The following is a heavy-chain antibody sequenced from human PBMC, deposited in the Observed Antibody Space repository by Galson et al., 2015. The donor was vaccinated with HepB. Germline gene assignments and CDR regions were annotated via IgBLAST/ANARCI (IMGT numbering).Heavy chain of an antibody. CDR1: GHSFTSYW. D-gene: IGHD3-22*01. Sequence: QSGAEVKKPGESLKISCKGSGHSFTSYWIGWVRQMPGKGLEWMGIIYPGDSDTRYSPSFQGQVTISADKSISTAYLQWSSLKASDTAVYYCARAENYYYSSGYYFYYFDYWGQGTLVTVSS. CDR2: IYPGDSDT. CDR3: ARAENYYYSSGYYFYYFDY. V-gene: IGHV5-51*01. J-gene: IGHJ4*02.